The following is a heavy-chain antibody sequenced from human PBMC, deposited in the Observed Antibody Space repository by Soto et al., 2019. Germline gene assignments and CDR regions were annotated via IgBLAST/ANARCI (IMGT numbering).Heavy chain of an antibody. CDR3: ASHLYYVSAPTYYYYGMDV. J-gene: IGHJ6*02. Sequence: SVKVSCKASGGTFSSYAISWVRQAPGQGLEWMGGIIPIFGTANYAQKFQGRVTITADESTSTAYMELSSLRSEDTAVYYCASHLYYVSAPTYYYYGMDVWGQGTTVTVSS. CDR1: GGTFSSYA. D-gene: IGHD3-16*01. CDR2: IIPIFGTA. V-gene: IGHV1-69*13.